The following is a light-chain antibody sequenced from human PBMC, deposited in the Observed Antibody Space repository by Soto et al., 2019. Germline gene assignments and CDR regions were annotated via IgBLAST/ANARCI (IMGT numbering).Light chain of an antibody. CDR3: QQYNSWWT. CDR1: QSISSW. J-gene: IGKJ1*01. Sequence: DIQMTQSPSTLSASVGDRVTITCRASQSISSWLAWYQQKPGKAPKLLIYDASSLESGVPSRFSSSGSGTEFTLTISSLQPDDFATYYCQQYNSWWTFGQGTKV. CDR2: DAS. V-gene: IGKV1-5*01.